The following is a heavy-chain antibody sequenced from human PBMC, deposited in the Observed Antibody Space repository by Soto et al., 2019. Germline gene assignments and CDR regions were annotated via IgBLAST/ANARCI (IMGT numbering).Heavy chain of an antibody. V-gene: IGHV3-66*01. D-gene: IGHD1-26*01. J-gene: IGHJ1*01. CDR2: IYSGGST. CDR1: GFTVSSNY. Sequence: EVQLVESGGGLVQPGGSLRLSCAASGFTVSSNYMSWVRQAPGKGLEWVSVIYSGGSTYYADSVKGRFTISRDNSKNTLYLQMNSLRAEDTAVYYCARDLVGATTEYFQPWGPGTLVTVSS. CDR3: ARDLVGATTEYFQP.